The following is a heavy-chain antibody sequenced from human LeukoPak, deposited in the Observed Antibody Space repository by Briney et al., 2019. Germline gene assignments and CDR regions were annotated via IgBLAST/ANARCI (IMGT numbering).Heavy chain of an antibody. CDR2: INPSGGST. V-gene: IGHV1-46*01. Sequence: ASVKVTCKASGYTFTGYYMHWVRQAPGQGLEWMGIINPSGGSTSYAQKFQGRVTMTRDMSTSTVYMELSSLRSEDTAVYYCARAEKAARLDYWGQGTLVTVSS. CDR3: ARAEKAARLDY. J-gene: IGHJ4*02. D-gene: IGHD6-6*01. CDR1: GYTFTGYY.